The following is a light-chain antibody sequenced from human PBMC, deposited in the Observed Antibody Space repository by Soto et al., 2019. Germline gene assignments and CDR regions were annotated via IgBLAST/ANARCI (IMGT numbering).Light chain of an antibody. V-gene: IGKV1-5*03. CDR2: KAS. Sequence: DIQITQSPSTLSASVLERVTITCRASQSISNWLAWYQQKPGEAPNLLIYKASTLESGVPSRFSGSGYGTEFALTISSLQPEDFATYYCQQYSYYSTFGQGTKV. CDR1: QSISNW. J-gene: IGKJ1*01. CDR3: QQYSYYST.